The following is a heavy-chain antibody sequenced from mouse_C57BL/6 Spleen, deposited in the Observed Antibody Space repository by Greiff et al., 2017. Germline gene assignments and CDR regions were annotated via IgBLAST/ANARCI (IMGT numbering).Heavy chain of an antibody. V-gene: IGHV1-80*01. D-gene: IGHD3-2*01. Sequence: VQRVESGAELVKPGASVKISCKASGYAFSSYWMNWVKQRPGKGLEWIGQIYPGDGDTNYNGKFKGKATLTADKSSSTAYMQLSSLTSEDSAVYFCARGRQDWYFDVWGTGTTVTVSS. CDR1: GYAFSSYW. CDR2: IYPGDGDT. CDR3: ARGRQDWYFDV. J-gene: IGHJ1*03.